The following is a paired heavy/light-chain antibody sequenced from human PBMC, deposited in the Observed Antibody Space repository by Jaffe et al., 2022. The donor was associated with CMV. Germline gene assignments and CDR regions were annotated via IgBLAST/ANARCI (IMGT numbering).Light chain of an antibody. CDR2: TAS. CDR3: QQAYNGPAT. CDR1: QNIDHH. V-gene: IGKV1-39*01. Sequence: DIQMTQSPSSLSASVGDRVTMTCRASQNIDHHLNWYHMKPGKAPQLLILTASRLHTGVPPRFSGSGSGTDFTLTISSLQPEDFGIFFCQQAYNGPATFGQGTMLQVK. J-gene: IGKJ2*01.
Heavy chain of an antibody. J-gene: IGHJ4*02. Sequence: QVRLQQWGAGLLRPSETLSLTCGIFGSSFNSDYYWAWIRHSPGKGLEWVGEIHQSGITHYNPSFKSRVSVSLDKSKSQFSLNLNSATAADSAVYFCARAYLRESSGFHLYYFDTWGQGLRVTVSS. CDR3: ARAYLRESSGFHLYYFDT. CDR1: GSSFNSDY. V-gene: IGHV4-34*01. CDR2: IHQSGIT. D-gene: IGHD3-22*01.